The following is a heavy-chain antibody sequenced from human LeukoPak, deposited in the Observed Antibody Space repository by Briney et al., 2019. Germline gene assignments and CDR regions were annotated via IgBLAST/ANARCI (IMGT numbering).Heavy chain of an antibody. D-gene: IGHD2-2*01. V-gene: IGHV1-8*01. CDR2: MNPNSGNT. Sequence: ASVKVSCKASGYTFTSYDLNWVRQATGQGLEWMGWMNPNSGNTGYAPEFQGRVTMTRNTSISTAYMELSSLRSEDTAVYYCARKGPANYYYYMDVWGKGTSVTVSS. CDR1: GYTFTSYD. CDR3: ARKGPANYYYYMDV. J-gene: IGHJ6*03.